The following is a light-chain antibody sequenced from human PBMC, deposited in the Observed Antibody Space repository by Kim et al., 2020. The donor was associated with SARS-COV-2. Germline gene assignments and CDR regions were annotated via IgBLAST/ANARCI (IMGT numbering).Light chain of an antibody. CDR1: SLRSFY. Sequence: SSELTQDPAVSVALGQTVRITCQGDSLRSFYTTWYQQKPGQAPIVVVYGKNNRPSGIPDRFSGSSSGNTASLTITGTQAGDEADYYCNSRDKNGYVLFGG. CDR2: GKN. V-gene: IGLV3-19*01. J-gene: IGLJ2*01. CDR3: NSRDKNGYVL.